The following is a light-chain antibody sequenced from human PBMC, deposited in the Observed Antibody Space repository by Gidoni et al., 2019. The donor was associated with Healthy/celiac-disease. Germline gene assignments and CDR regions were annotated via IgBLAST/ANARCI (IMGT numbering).Light chain of an antibody. Sequence: AIRMTQYPSSFSASTGDSVTLTCRASQGISSYLAWYQQKPGKAPKLLIYAASTLQSGVPSRFSGSGSGTDFTLTISCLQSEDFATYYCQQYYSYPRTFGQGTKLEIK. CDR1: QGISSY. CDR2: AAS. J-gene: IGKJ2*01. CDR3: QQYYSYPRT. V-gene: IGKV1-8*01.